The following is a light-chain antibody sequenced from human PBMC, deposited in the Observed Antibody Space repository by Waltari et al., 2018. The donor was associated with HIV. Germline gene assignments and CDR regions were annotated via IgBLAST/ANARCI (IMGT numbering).Light chain of an antibody. Sequence: QSALTQPASMSGSPGQSITISCAGPTSDIGPSHSVSWYQQHTDRAHKLIIYDVSYRPSGVDSRFSGSKSGNTASLTISDLRSDDEAVYYCSSYRTTFIFGAGTKLNVL. CDR2: DVS. CDR1: TSDIGPSHS. J-gene: IGLJ2*01. V-gene: IGLV2-14*03. CDR3: SSYRTTFI.